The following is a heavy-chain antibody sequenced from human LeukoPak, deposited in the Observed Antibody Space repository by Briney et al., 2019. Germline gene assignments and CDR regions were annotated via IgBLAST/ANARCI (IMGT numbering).Heavy chain of an antibody. J-gene: IGHJ4*02. CDR3: TRGYYPIDY. CDR2: IRSKAYGGTT. V-gene: IGHV3-49*04. CDR1: GFTFSGSA. Sequence: GGSLRLSCAASGFTFSGSAMHWVRQASGKGLEWVGFIRSKAYGGTTEYAASVKGRFTISRDDSKSIAYLQMNSMKTEDTAVYYCTRGYYPIDYWGQGTLVTVSS. D-gene: IGHD3-22*01.